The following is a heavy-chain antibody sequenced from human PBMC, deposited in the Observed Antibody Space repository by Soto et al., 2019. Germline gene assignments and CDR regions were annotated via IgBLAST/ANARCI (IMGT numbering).Heavy chain of an antibody. V-gene: IGHV3-74*01. CDR2: TKSDGSGT. CDR3: AKGGFDYGQGRMDV. J-gene: IGHJ6*04. Sequence: EVQLVESGGGLLQPGGSLTLSCTASGFTFSNYWMHWVRQAPGKGLVWVSRTKSDGSGTSYTDSVKGRFTISRDNAYNTVYLQMSNLRADDTAVYYCAKGGFDYGQGRMDVWGKGTTVIVSS. D-gene: IGHD3-10*01. CDR1: GFTFSNYW.